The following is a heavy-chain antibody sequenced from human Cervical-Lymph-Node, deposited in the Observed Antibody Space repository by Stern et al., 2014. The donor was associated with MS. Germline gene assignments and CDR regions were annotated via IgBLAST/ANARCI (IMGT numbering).Heavy chain of an antibody. V-gene: IGHV3-7*01. D-gene: IGHD1-1*01. Sequence: EVQLVESGGAVVQPGGSLRLSCAASGFTFSSYYMSWVRQAPGTGLEWVADMRQYGDDNSYAGSVKGRFFISRDNTKNSLYLQMNSLRADDTAVYYCARLESTTWSRGFDYWGQGTLVTVSS. J-gene: IGHJ4*03. CDR3: ARLESTTWSRGFDY. CDR1: GFTFSSYY. CDR2: MRQYGDDN.